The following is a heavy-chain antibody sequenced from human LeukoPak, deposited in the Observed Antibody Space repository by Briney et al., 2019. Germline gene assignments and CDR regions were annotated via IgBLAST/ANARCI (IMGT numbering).Heavy chain of an antibody. V-gene: IGHV3-48*03. J-gene: IGHJ3*02. Sequence: PGGSLRLSCAASGFTFSSCEMNWVRQGPGKGLEWVSYISSSGTTKYYADSVKGRFTLSRDNAKKSLSLQMNSLRAEDTAIYYCARSSRDAFDMWGQGTVVTVSS. CDR1: GFTFSSCE. CDR2: ISSSGTTK. D-gene: IGHD2-2*01. CDR3: ARSSRDAFDM.